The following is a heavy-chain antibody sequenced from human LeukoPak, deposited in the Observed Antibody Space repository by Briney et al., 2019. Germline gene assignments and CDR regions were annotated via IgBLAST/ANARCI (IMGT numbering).Heavy chain of an antibody. D-gene: IGHD3-22*01. CDR3: AKTDGPYYDSSGYYHY. CDR2: IRYDGSNK. J-gene: IGHJ4*02. Sequence: GSLRLSCAASGFTFSSYGMHWVRQAPGKGLEWVAFIRYDGSNKYYADSVKGRFTISRDNSKNTLFLQMNSLRAEDTAVYYCAKTDGPYYDSSGYYHYWGQGTLVTVSS. V-gene: IGHV3-30*02. CDR1: GFTFSSYG.